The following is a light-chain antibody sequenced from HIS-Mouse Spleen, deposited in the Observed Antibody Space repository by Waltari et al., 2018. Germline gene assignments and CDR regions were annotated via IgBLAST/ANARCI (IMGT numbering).Light chain of an antibody. CDR3: SSYAGSNNSLYV. V-gene: IGLV2-8*01. CDR1: SSDVGGYNY. Sequence: QSALTQPPSASGSPGQSVTISCTGTSSDVGGYNYVSWYQQHPGKAPTLMIYEVSKRPSGVPDRFSGSKSGNTASLTVSGLQAEDEADYYCSSYAGSNNSLYVFGTGTKVTVL. J-gene: IGLJ1*01. CDR2: EVS.